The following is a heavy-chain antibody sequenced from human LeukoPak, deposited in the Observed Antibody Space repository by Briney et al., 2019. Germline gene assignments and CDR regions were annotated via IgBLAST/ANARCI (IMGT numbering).Heavy chain of an antibody. J-gene: IGHJ5*02. Sequence: SETLSLTCTVSGGSISSYYWSWIRQPAGKGLEWIGRIYTSGSTNYNPSLKSRVTMSVDTSKNQFSLKLSSVTAANTAVYYCARGLRGMAAAGRRDNWFDPWGQGTLVTVSS. CDR1: GGSISSYY. CDR3: ARGLRGMAAAGRRDNWFDP. D-gene: IGHD6-13*01. V-gene: IGHV4-4*07. CDR2: IYTSGST.